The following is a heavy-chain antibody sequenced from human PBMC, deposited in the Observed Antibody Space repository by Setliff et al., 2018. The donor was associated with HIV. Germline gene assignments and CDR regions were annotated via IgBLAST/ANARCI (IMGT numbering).Heavy chain of an antibody. Sequence: PGGSLRLSCAASGFTFSRYAMSWVRQAPGKGLAWVSGLSGSGGSTHYADSVKGRFTSSRDNSKNTLHLEMKSLTGEDTAVYYCAKDRYYDSSGFYWGDYFDYWGQGTLVTVSS. D-gene: IGHD3-22*01. CDR1: GFTFSRYA. J-gene: IGHJ4*02. CDR2: LSGSGGST. CDR3: AKDRYYDSSGFYWGDYFDY. V-gene: IGHV3-23*01.